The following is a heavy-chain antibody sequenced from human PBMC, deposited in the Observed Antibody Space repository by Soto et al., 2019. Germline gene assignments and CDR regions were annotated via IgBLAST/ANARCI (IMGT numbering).Heavy chain of an antibody. CDR2: IKSKTDGGTT. D-gene: IGHD3-22*01. CDR3: TTRAANYYDSSGYYVGDYYGMDV. V-gene: IGHV3-15*07. Sequence: GGSLRLSCAASGFTFSNAWMNWVRQAPGKGPEWVGRIKSKTDGGTTDYAAPVKGRFTISRDDSKNTLYLQMNSLKTEDTAVYYCTTRAANYYDSSGYYVGDYYGMDVWGQGTTVTVSS. CDR1: GFTFSNAW. J-gene: IGHJ6*02.